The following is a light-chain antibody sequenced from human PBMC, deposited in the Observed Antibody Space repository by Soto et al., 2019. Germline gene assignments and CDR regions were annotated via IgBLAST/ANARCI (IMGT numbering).Light chain of an antibody. CDR1: GSDVGSYKY. CDR3: SSYTSISSLGV. J-gene: IGLJ1*01. Sequence: QSVLTQPAYVSGSPGQSITISCTGTGSDVGSYKYVSWYQQHPGKAPKLIIFEVSNRPSGVSDRFSGSKSGNTASLTISGLQAEDEADYYCSSYTSISSLGVFGTGTKVTVL. CDR2: EVS. V-gene: IGLV2-14*01.